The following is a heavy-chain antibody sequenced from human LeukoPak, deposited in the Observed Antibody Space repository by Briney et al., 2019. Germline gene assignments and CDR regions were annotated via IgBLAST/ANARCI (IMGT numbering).Heavy chain of an antibody. Sequence: PSETLSLTCTVSGVSISSYYWSWLRQPPGKGLEWVGYIYTSGSTNYNPSLKSRVTISVDTSKNQFSLKLSSVTAADTAVYYCARRYSGDAFDIWGQGTMVTVSS. D-gene: IGHD6-13*01. CDR1: GVSISSYY. CDR3: ARRYSGDAFDI. V-gene: IGHV4-4*09. CDR2: IYTSGST. J-gene: IGHJ3*02.